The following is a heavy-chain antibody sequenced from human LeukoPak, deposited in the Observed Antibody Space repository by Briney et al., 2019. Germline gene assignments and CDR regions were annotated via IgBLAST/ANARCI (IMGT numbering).Heavy chain of an antibody. CDR2: MNPNSGNT. CDR3: AAASGYDWDFDY. D-gene: IGHD5-12*01. Sequence: ASVKVSCKASGYTFTSYDINWVRQATGQGLEWMGWMNPNSGNTGYAQKFQGRVTMTRNTSISTAYMELSSLRSEDTAVYYCAAASGYDWDFDYWGQGTLVTVSS. CDR1: GYTFTSYD. V-gene: IGHV1-8*01. J-gene: IGHJ4*02.